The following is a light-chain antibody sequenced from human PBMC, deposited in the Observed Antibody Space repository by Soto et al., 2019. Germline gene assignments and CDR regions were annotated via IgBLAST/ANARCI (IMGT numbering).Light chain of an antibody. CDR3: QQCGSSPWT. CDR2: AAS. CDR1: QSVSSYY. J-gene: IGKJ1*01. Sequence: EIVLTQSPGTLSLSPGERATLSCRASQSVSSYYLAWYQQNPGQAPRLLIYAASSRATGIPDRFSGGGSGTDFTLTISRLEPEELAVYYCQQCGSSPWTFGQGTKVDIK. V-gene: IGKV3-20*01.